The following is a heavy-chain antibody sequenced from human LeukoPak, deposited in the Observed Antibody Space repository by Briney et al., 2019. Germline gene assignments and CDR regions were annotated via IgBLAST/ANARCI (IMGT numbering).Heavy chain of an antibody. V-gene: IGHV3-64*01. Sequence: PGGSLRLSCAASGFTFSSYAMHWVRPAPGKGLEYVSAISSNGGSTYYANSVKGRFTISRDNSKNTLYLQMGSLRAEDMAVYYCARVGYTSYYYYGMDVWGQGTTVTVSS. CDR2: ISSNGGST. J-gene: IGHJ6*02. CDR3: ARVGYTSYYYYGMDV. D-gene: IGHD6-13*01. CDR1: GFTFSSYA.